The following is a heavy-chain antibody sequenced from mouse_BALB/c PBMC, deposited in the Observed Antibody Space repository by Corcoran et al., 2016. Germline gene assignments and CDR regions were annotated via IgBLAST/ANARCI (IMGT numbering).Heavy chain of an antibody. CDR2: INPYNGAT. V-gene: IGHV1-26*01. Sequence: EVQLQQSGPELVKPGASVKISCKASGYSFTGYYMHWVKQSHVKSLEWIGRINPYNGATSYNQNFKDKASLTVDKSSSTAYMELHSLTSEDSAVYYCARFFYDGYYNYWGQGTTLTVSS. J-gene: IGHJ2*01. CDR3: ARFFYDGYYNY. D-gene: IGHD2-3*01. CDR1: GYSFTGYY.